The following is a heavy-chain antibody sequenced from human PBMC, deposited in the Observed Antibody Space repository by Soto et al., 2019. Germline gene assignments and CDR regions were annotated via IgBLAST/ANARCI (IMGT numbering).Heavy chain of an antibody. CDR3: AKGRYYDILTGYDYYQYDRDV. V-gene: IGHV3-23*01. CDR2: ISGSGGIT. D-gene: IGHD3-9*01. CDR1: GFTFSSYA. Sequence: DVQLLESGGGLIQPGGSLRVSCAASGFTFSSYAMNWVRQAPGKGLEWVSGISGSGGITYDADSVKGRFTITRDNSKNTLYLQLNSMRADETAVYFCAKGRYYDILTGYDYYQYDRDVWGQGTTVTVSS. J-gene: IGHJ6*02.